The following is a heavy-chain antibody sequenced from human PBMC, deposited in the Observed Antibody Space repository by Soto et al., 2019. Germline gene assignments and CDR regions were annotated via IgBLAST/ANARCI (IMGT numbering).Heavy chain of an antibody. D-gene: IGHD3-3*01. CDR3: ARDEIRFSWAYGMDV. CDR1: GFTFSSYA. CDR2: ISYDGSNE. V-gene: IGHV3-30-3*01. J-gene: IGHJ6*02. Sequence: QVQLVESGGGVVQPGRSLRLSCSDSGFTFSSYAMHWVRQAPGKGLEWVAVISYDGSNEYYADSAKGRFTIARDNSKNTLYLQMNSLRAEDTAVYYCARDEIRFSWAYGMDVWGQGTTVTVSS.